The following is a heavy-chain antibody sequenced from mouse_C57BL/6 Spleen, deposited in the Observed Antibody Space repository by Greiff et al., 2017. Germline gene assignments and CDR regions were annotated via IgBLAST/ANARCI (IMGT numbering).Heavy chain of an antibody. J-gene: IGHJ2*01. CDR2: IDPETGGT. CDR1: GYTFTDYE. D-gene: IGHD1-1*01. CDR3: TRGNTTVDFDY. V-gene: IGHV1-15*01. Sequence: QVQLQQSGAELVRPGASVTLSCKASGYTFTDYEMHWVKQTPVHGLEWIGAIDPETGGTAYNQKFKGKAILTADKSSTTAYMELRSLTSEDSAVCYCTRGNTTVDFDYWGQGTTRTVSS.